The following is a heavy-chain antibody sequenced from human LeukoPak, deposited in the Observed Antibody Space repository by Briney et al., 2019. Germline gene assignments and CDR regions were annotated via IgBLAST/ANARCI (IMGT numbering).Heavy chain of an antibody. CDR2: IGGRDDRT. D-gene: IGHD3-3*01. Sequence: GGSLILSCATSGFTFTGHTMTWFRQAPGKGLEWVSIIGGRDDRTYYADYVEDRFAISRDTSKNILYLQMNSLRAEDTAVYYCAKDPNPLYDLWSGYKWGQGTLVTVSS. CDR3: AKDPNPLYDLWSGYK. CDR1: GFTFTGHT. V-gene: IGHV3-23*01. J-gene: IGHJ4*02.